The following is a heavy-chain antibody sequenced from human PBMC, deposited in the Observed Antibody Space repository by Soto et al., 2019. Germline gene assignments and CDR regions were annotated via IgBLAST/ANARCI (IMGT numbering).Heavy chain of an antibody. Sequence: SETLSLTCSVSGDSINTYYWSWIRQPPGKGLEWIGYIYYSGNTYYNPSLKSRVAISVDTSKNQFSLRLTSVTAADTAVYYCARVPNTYERNWFDPWDQGTLVTVSS. CDR3: ARVPNTYERNWFDP. CDR1: GDSINTYY. J-gene: IGHJ5*02. CDR2: IYYSGNT. D-gene: IGHD3-22*01. V-gene: IGHV4-59*01.